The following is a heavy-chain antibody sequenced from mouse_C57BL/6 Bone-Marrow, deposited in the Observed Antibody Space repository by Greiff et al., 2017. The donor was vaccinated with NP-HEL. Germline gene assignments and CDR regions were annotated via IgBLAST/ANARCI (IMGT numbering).Heavy chain of an antibody. CDR3: ARRAYSAWFAY. CDR1: GFTFSSYG. V-gene: IGHV5-6*02. J-gene: IGHJ3*01. D-gene: IGHD6-5*01. CDR2: ISSGGSYT. Sequence: DVKLVESGGDLVKPGGSLKLSCAASGFTFSSYGMSWVRQTPDKRLEWVATISSGGSYTYYPDSVKGRFTISRDNAKNTLYLQMSSLKSEDTAMYYCARRAYSAWFAYWGQGTLVTVSA.